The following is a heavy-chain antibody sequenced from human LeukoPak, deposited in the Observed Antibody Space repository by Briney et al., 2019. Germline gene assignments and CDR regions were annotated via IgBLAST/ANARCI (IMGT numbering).Heavy chain of an antibody. D-gene: IGHD6-13*01. J-gene: IGHJ6*03. CDR2: ISSSSSYI. CDR1: GFTFGSYG. Sequence: GGSLRLSCAASGFTFGSYGMHWVRQAPGKGLEWVSSISSSSSYIYYADSVKGRFTISRDNAKNSQYLQMNSLRAEDTAVYYCAKLYSSSWYPYYYYYMDVWGKGTTVTISS. V-gene: IGHV3-21*04. CDR3: AKLYSSSWYPYYYYYMDV.